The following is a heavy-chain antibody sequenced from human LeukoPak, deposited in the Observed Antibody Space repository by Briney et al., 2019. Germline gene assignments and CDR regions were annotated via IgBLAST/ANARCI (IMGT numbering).Heavy chain of an antibody. D-gene: IGHD2-2*01. CDR1: GFTFSSYG. V-gene: IGHV3-33*01. J-gene: IGHJ4*02. Sequence: GRSLRLSCAASGFTFSSYGMHWVRQAPGKGLEWVAVIWYDGSNKYYADFVKGRFTISRDNSKNTLYLQMNSLRAEDTAVYYCARDQPALGIDYWGQGTLVTVSS. CDR2: IWYDGSNK. CDR3: ARDQPALGIDY.